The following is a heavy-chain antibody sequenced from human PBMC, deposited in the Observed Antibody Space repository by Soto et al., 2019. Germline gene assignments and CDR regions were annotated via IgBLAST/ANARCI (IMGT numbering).Heavy chain of an antibody. D-gene: IGHD4-17*01. J-gene: IGHJ6*02. CDR2: ISGSGGST. Sequence: GGSLRLSCAASGFTFSSYAMSWVRQAPGKGLEWVSAISGSGGSTYYADSVKGRFTISRDNSKNTLYLQMNSLRAEDTAVYYCAKAFPNAPDYGDYARDYYYYGMDVWGQGTTVTVSS. CDR1: GFTFSSYA. CDR3: AKAFPNAPDYGDYARDYYYYGMDV. V-gene: IGHV3-23*01.